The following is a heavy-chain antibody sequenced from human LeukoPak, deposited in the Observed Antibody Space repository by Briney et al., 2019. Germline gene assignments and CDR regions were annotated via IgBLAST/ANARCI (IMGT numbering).Heavy chain of an antibody. J-gene: IGHJ4*02. D-gene: IGHD3-22*01. CDR3: ARAPRDSSSSNYMRRFDY. CDR1: GYSISSDNY. CDR2: IYHSGST. V-gene: IGHV4-38-2*01. Sequence: PSETLSLTCAVSGYSISSDNYWVWIRQPAGQGLEWTGGIYHSGSTYYNPSLKSRVTMSVDTSKNQFSLKLNSVTAADTAVYYCARAPRDSSSSNYMRRFDYWGQGTLVTVSS.